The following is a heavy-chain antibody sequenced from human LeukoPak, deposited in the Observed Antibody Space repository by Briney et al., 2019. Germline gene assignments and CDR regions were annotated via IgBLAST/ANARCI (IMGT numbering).Heavy chain of an antibody. V-gene: IGHV3-48*03. D-gene: IGHD6-25*01. CDR1: GFTFSSYE. Sequence: PGGSLRLSCAASGFTFSSYEMNWVRQAPGKGLEWVSYISSSGSTIYYADSVKGRFTISRDNAKNSLYLQMNSLRAEDTAVYYCAREQYSSVDYWGQGTLVTVSS. CDR3: AREQYSSVDY. J-gene: IGHJ4*02. CDR2: ISSSGSTI.